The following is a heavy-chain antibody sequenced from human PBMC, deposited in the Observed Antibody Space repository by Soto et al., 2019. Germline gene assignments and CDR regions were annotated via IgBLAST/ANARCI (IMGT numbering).Heavy chain of an antibody. V-gene: IGHV1-18*04. Sequence: GASVKVSCKASGYTFTSYGISWVRQAPGQGLEWMGWISAYNGSTNYAQKLQGRVTMTTDTSTSTAYMELRSLRSDDTAVYYCARDLNVITFGGVIVPYYYYYGMDVWGQGTTVTVSS. CDR1: GYTFTSYG. J-gene: IGHJ6*02. CDR2: ISAYNGST. CDR3: ARDLNVITFGGVIVPYYYYYGMDV. D-gene: IGHD3-16*02.